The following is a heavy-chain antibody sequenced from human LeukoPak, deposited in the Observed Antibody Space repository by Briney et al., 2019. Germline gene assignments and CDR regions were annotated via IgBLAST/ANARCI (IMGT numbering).Heavy chain of an antibody. Sequence: SETLSLTCTVSGGSISSYYWSWIRQPAGKGLEWIGRIYTSGSTSYNPSLKSRVTMSVDTSKNQFSLKLSSVTAADTAVYYCARDFVTMVRGVIITSRFDPWGQGTLVTVSS. CDR3: ARDFVTMVRGVIITSRFDP. CDR1: GGSISSYY. CDR2: IYTSGST. J-gene: IGHJ5*02. V-gene: IGHV4-4*07. D-gene: IGHD3-10*01.